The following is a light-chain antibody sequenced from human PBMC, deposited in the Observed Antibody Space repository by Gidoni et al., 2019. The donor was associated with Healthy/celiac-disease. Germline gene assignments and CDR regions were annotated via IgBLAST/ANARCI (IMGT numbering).Light chain of an antibody. V-gene: IGKV1-39*01. CDR1: QSSSSY. J-gene: IGKJ4*01. CDR3: QQSYSTLALT. CDR2: AAS. Sequence: DIQMTQSPSSLSASVGDRVTITCRASQSSSSYLNWYQQKPGKAPKLLVYAASSLQSGVPSRFSGSRSGTDFTLTSSSLQPEDFATYYCQQSYSTLALTFGGGTKVEIK.